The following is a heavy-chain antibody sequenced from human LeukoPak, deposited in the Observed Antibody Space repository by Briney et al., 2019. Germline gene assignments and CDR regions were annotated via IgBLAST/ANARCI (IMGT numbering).Heavy chain of an antibody. Sequence: ASVRVSCKESVYTFTGYYMHWVRPAPGQGLEWMGWINPNRGGTNYAQKLQGRITMTRDTSISTVYMELSRLRSDDTAVYYCARDVGEYCSSINCHASDYWGQGTLVTVSS. J-gene: IGHJ4*02. CDR2: INPNRGGT. CDR1: VYTFTGYY. V-gene: IGHV1-2*02. D-gene: IGHD2-2*01. CDR3: ARDVGEYCSSINCHASDY.